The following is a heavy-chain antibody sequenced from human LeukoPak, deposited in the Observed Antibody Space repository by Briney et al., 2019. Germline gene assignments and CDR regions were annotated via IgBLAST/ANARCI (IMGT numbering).Heavy chain of an antibody. Sequence: ASVKVSCKASGYTFTGYYMHWVRQAPGQGLEWMGWINPNSGGTKSAQTFQHRVPMTRDTSISTAYMELSRLTSDDTALYYCAKANWGSVGAFDFWGQGTMVTVSS. CDR3: AKANWGSVGAFDF. CDR2: INPNSGGT. J-gene: IGHJ3*01. D-gene: IGHD7-27*01. V-gene: IGHV1-2*02. CDR1: GYTFTGYY.